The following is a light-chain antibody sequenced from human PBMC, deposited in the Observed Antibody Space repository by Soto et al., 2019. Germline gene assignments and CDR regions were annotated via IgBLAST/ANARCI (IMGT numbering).Light chain of an antibody. CDR1: QGIGTL. Sequence: EVVMTQSPATLSVSPGEGATLSCRASQGIGTLLSLYQQRPGQAPRRLIYGSSTRAIGLPARFSGSGSGTDFTLTISSLQSEDFAVYYCHQYNNWSITFGGGTNVDI. CDR2: GSS. V-gene: IGKV3-15*01. CDR3: HQYNNWSIT. J-gene: IGKJ3*01.